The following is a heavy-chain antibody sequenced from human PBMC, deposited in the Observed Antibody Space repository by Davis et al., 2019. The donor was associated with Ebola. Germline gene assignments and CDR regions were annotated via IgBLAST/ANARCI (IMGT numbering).Heavy chain of an antibody. CDR2: IYYRGTT. CDR3: ARVLGYCTNSVCYGRFDP. D-gene: IGHD2-8*01. Sequence: SETLSLTCTVSGCSLSSYYWSWIRQPPGKGLEWIGYIYYRGTTNYNPSLKSRVTMSIDTSKNQFSLKLRSVTAADTAVYYCARVLGYCTNSVCYGRFDPWGQGTLVTVSS. CDR1: GCSLSSYY. J-gene: IGHJ5*02. V-gene: IGHV4-59*01.